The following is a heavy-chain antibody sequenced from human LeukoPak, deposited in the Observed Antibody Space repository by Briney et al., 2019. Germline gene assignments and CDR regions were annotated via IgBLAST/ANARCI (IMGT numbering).Heavy chain of an antibody. CDR1: GGSISSSSYY. CDR2: IYSGGST. V-gene: IGHV4-39*01. CDR3: ARHSRSGSGGYENAFDI. Sequence: SETLSLTCAVSGGSISSSSYYWDWIRQSPGKGLEWVGNIYSGGSTYYTPSLKSPLTISVDTTNNPLSRKLVSVPPAGTAIYFCARHSRSGSGGYENAFDICGEGTMVTASS. J-gene: IGHJ3*02. D-gene: IGHD5-12*01.